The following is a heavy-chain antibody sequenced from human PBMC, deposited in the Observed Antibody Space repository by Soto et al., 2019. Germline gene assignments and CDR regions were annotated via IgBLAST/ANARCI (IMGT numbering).Heavy chain of an antibody. CDR2: ISSSSSYT. Sequence: QVQLVESGGGLVKPGGSLRLSCAASGFTFSDYYMSWIRQAPGKGLEWVSYISSSSSYTNYADSVKGRFTISRDNAKNSLYLQMNSLRAEDTAVYYYARYDYGDHPYFDYWGQGTLVTVSS. CDR1: GFTFSDYY. D-gene: IGHD4-17*01. J-gene: IGHJ4*02. CDR3: ARYDYGDHPYFDY. V-gene: IGHV3-11*05.